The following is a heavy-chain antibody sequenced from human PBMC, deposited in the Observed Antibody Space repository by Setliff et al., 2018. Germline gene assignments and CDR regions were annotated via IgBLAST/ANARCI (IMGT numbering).Heavy chain of an antibody. D-gene: IGHD4-17*01. V-gene: IGHV3-7*01. J-gene: IGHJ3*01. CDR1: GFTFSDYY. CDR2: IKGDESEK. CDR3: ARAGLPYGADV. Sequence: PGGSLRLSCVVSGFTFSDYYMTWVRQAPGKGLEWVANIKGDESEKYYVDSVKGRFAVSRDNAKSSLYLEMNSLRTEDTAVYYCARAGLPYGADVWGQGTKVTVSS.